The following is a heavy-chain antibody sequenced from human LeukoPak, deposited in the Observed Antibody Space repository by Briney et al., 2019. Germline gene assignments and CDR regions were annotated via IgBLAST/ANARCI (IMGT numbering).Heavy chain of an antibody. Sequence: SETLSLTCTVSGGSISGYHWSWIRQPAGKGLEWIGRIYTSGSTNYNPSLKSRVTMSVDTSKNQFSLKLSSVTAADTAVYYCARDLMYSSGWYEMESFDYWGQGTLVTVSS. CDR1: GGSISGYH. D-gene: IGHD6-19*01. CDR3: ARDLMYSSGWYEMESFDY. V-gene: IGHV4-4*07. CDR2: IYTSGST. J-gene: IGHJ4*02.